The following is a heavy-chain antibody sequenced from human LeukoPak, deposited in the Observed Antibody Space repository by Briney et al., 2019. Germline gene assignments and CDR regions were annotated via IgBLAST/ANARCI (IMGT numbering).Heavy chain of an antibody. J-gene: IGHJ4*02. CDR1: GFTFSSYA. Sequence: GGSLRLSCAASGFTFSSYAMHWVRQAPGKGLEWVAVISYDGSNKYYADSVKGRFTISRDNSKNTLYLQMNSLRAEDTAVYYCARDRLSYTPVGYYFDYWGQGTLVTVSS. CDR2: ISYDGSNK. V-gene: IGHV3-30-3*01. D-gene: IGHD1-26*01. CDR3: ARDRLSYTPVGYYFDY.